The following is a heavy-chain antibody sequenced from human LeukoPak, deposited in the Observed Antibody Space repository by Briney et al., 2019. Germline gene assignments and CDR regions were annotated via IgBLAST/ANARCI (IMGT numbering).Heavy chain of an antibody. V-gene: IGHV4-39*07. Sequence: SETLSLTCTVSGGSISSSSYYWGWIRQPPGKGLEWIGSIYYSGSTYYNPSLKSRVTISVDTSKNQFSLKLSSVTAADTAVYYCARFEPGGNFFDYWGQGTLVTVSS. J-gene: IGHJ4*02. CDR1: GGSISSSSYY. D-gene: IGHD3-16*01. CDR2: IYYSGST. CDR3: ARFEPGGNFFDY.